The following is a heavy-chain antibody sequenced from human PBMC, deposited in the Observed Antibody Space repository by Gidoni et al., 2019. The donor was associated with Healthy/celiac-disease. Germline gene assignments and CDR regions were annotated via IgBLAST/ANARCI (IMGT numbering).Heavy chain of an antibody. CDR1: GGSISSSSYY. Sequence: QLQLQESGPGLVKPSETLSLTCTVSGGSISSSSYYWGWILQPPGKGLEWIGSIYYSGSTYYNPSLKSRVTISVDTSKNQFSLKLSSVTAADTAVYYCARRGTFGGEFDYWGQGTLVTVSS. J-gene: IGHJ4*02. CDR2: IYYSGST. D-gene: IGHD3-16*01. V-gene: IGHV4-39*01. CDR3: ARRGTFGGEFDY.